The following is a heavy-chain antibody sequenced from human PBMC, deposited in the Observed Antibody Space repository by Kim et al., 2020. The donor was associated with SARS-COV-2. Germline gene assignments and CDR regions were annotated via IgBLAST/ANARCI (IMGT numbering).Heavy chain of an antibody. J-gene: IGHJ3*01. CDR3: AKDGYDWCVDA. Sequence: GGSLRLSCVSSEITFGGREMHWVRQAPGGGLEWVAYISAEGGSAHYADSVRGRFTISRDNTDKSTYLQMSDLRVEDMATYYCAKDGYDWCVDA. D-gene: IGHD3-9*01. CDR1: EITFGGRE. V-gene: IGHV3-48*03. CDR2: ISAEGGSA.